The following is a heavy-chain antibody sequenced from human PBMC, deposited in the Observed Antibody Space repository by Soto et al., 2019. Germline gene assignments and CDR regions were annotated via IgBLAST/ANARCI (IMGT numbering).Heavy chain of an antibody. V-gene: IGHV1-2*02. Sequence: QVQLVQSGAEVKKPGASVKVSCKASGYTFTGYYMHWVRQAPGQGLEWMGWINPNSGGTNYAQKLQGRVTMTRYTDISTAYMELSRLRADDTAVYYCARSSGQQPFAYWGQGTLVPVSS. J-gene: IGHJ4*02. CDR1: GYTFTGYY. D-gene: IGHD6-13*01. CDR3: ARSSGQQPFAY. CDR2: INPNSGGT.